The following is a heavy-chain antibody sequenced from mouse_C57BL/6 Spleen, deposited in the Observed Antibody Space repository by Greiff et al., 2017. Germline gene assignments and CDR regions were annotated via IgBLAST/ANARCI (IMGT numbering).Heavy chain of an antibody. Sequence: QVQLQQSGAELVKPGASVKISCKASGYAFSSYWMNWVKQRPGKGLEWIGQIYPGDGDPNYNGQFKGKATWTADKSSSTAYMQLSSLTSEDSAVYCCARKGNYYSNYSAMDYWGQGTSVTVSS. CDR1: GYAFSSYW. CDR2: IYPGDGDP. J-gene: IGHJ4*01. V-gene: IGHV1-80*01. CDR3: ARKGNYYSNYSAMDY. D-gene: IGHD2-5*01.